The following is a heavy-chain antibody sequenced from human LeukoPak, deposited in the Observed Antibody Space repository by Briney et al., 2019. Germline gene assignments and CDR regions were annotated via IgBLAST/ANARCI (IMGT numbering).Heavy chain of an antibody. CDR3: SRIMEGGYWVGLDY. J-gene: IGHJ4*02. V-gene: IGHV4-30-2*01. D-gene: IGHD3-22*01. CDR1: GGSISSGGYY. CDR2: IYHSGST. Sequence: SETLSLTCTVSGGSISSGGYYWSWIRQPPGKGLVWSGYIYHSGSTYYNPSLKSRVTISVDRSKNQFSLKLSAVTAADTAVYYCSRIMEGGYWVGLDYWGQGTLVTVSS.